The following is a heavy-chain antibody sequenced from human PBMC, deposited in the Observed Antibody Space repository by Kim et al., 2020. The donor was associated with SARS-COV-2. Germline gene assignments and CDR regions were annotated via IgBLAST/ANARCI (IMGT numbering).Heavy chain of an antibody. CDR2: IKQDGNQK. CDR1: GFTFSSYW. V-gene: IGHV3-7*01. J-gene: IGHJ3*01. Sequence: GGSRRLSCAASGFTFSSYWMTWVRQAPGKGLEWVANIKQDGNQKYYVDSVTGRFTISRDNAKNSPYLQMNSLIAEDTPVYDCPRDGDLYRSGVYAVYVWG. CDR3: PRDGDLYRSGVYAVYV. D-gene: IGHD6-19*01.